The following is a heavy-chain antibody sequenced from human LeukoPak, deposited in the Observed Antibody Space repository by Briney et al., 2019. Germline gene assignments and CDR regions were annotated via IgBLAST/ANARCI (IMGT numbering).Heavy chain of an antibody. Sequence: SSETLSLTCIVSGGSISSYYWSWIRQPPGKGLEWIGYIYYSGSTNYNPSLKSRVTISVDTSKNQFSLKLSSVTAADTAVYYCARVDCSSTSCYTFNPPWFDPWGQGTLVTVSS. CDR2: IYYSGST. J-gene: IGHJ5*02. V-gene: IGHV4-59*12. D-gene: IGHD2-2*02. CDR3: ARVDCSSTSCYTFNPPWFDP. CDR1: GGSISSYY.